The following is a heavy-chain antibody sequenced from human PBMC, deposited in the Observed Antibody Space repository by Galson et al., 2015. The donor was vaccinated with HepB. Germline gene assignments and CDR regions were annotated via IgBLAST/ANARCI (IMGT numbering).Heavy chain of an antibody. V-gene: IGHV3-20*04. CDR3: ARDGAPIFGGLGPYYFDY. CDR1: GFTFDDYG. CDR2: INWNGGST. J-gene: IGHJ4*02. Sequence: SLRLSCAASGFTFDDYGMSWVRQAPGKGLEWVPGINWNGGSTGYADSVKGRFTISRDNAKNSLYLQMNSLRAEDTALYYCARDGAPIFGGLGPYYFDYWGQGTLATVSS. D-gene: IGHD3-3*01.